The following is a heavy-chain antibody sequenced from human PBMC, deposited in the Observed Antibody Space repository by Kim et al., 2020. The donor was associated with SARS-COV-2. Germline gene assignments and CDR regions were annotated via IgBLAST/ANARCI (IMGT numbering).Heavy chain of an antibody. V-gene: IGHV3-23*01. D-gene: IGHD3-22*01. CDR1: STYA. J-gene: IGHJ5*02. CDR2: ISGSGSTR. CDR3: TNSMSIIIVVPSS. Sequence: GGSLRLSCAASSTYAMSWVRQAPGKGLEWVSGISGSGSTRYYAESVKGRFTISRDNSKNTLYLQMNSLRAEDTAVYYCTNSMSIIIVVPSSWGQGTLVTVSS.